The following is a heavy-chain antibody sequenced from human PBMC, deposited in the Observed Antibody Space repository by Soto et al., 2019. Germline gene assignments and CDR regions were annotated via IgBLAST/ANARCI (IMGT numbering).Heavy chain of an antibody. V-gene: IGHV1-46*01. D-gene: IGHD3-10*01. CDR2: INPSGGST. Sequence: ASVKVSCKAPGYTLTSYYMHWVRQAPGQGLEWMGIINPSGGSTNYAQKFQGRVTMTTDTSTSTAYMELRSLRSDDTAVYYCARHKGSGSLGYYYGMDVWGQGTTVTVSS. CDR3: ARHKGSGSLGYYYGMDV. J-gene: IGHJ6*02. CDR1: GYTLTSYY.